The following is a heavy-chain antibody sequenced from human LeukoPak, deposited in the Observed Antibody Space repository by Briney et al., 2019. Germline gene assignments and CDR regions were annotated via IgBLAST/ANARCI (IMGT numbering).Heavy chain of an antibody. Sequence: ASVKVSCKASGYTFTSYGISWVRQAPGQGLEWMGWISAYNGNTNYAQKLQGRVTMTTDTSTSTAYMELRSLRSDDTAVYYCARDFLGGYCSGGSCPVRTRFDPWGQGTLVTVSS. D-gene: IGHD2-15*01. V-gene: IGHV1-18*01. CDR2: ISAYNGNT. CDR1: GYTFTSYG. CDR3: ARDFLGGYCSGGSCPVRTRFDP. J-gene: IGHJ5*02.